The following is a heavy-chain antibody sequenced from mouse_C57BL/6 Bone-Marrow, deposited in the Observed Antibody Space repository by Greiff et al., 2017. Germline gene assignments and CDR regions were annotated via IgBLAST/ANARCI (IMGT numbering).Heavy chain of an antibody. CDR3: AIEDSSGYDYAMDD. V-gene: IGHV1-72*01. J-gene: IGHJ4*01. CDR2: IDPNSGGT. CDR1: GYTFTSYW. Sequence: VQLQQPGAELVKPGASVKLSCKASGYTFTSYWMHWVKQRPGRGLEWIGRIDPNSGGTKYNEKFKSKATLTVDKPSSTTYMRLSSLTSEDSAVYYCAIEDSSGYDYAMDDWGQGTSVTVAS. D-gene: IGHD3-2*02.